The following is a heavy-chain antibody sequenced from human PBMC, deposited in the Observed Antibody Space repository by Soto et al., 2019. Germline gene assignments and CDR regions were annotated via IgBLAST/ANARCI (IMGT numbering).Heavy chain of an antibody. D-gene: IGHD3-16*02. Sequence: QVQLVESGGGVVQPGRSLRLSCAASGFTFSSYGMHWVRQAPGKGLEWVAVISYDGSNKYYADSVKCRFTISRDNSKNTLYLQMNSLRAEDTAVYYCAKDHRFSPLYGMDVWGQGTTVTVSS. J-gene: IGHJ6*02. CDR3: AKDHRFSPLYGMDV. CDR2: ISYDGSNK. V-gene: IGHV3-30*18. CDR1: GFTFSSYG.